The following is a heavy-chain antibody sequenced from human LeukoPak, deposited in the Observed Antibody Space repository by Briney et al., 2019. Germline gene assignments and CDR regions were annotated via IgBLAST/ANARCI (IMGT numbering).Heavy chain of an antibody. Sequence: PSETLSLTCAVYGGSFSGYYWSWIRQPPGKGLEWIGEINHSGSTNYNPSLKSRVTISVDTSKNQFSLKLISVTAADTAVYYCARDSYLDAFDIWGQGTMVTVSS. J-gene: IGHJ3*02. V-gene: IGHV4-34*01. D-gene: IGHD5-18*01. CDR1: GGSFSGYY. CDR3: ARDSYLDAFDI. CDR2: INHSGST.